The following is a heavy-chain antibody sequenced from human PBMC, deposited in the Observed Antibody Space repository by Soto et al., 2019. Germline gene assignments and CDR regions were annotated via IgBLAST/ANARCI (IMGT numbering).Heavy chain of an antibody. CDR3: ARESYYDSSGYSYYYGMDV. Sequence: PSETLSITCTVSGGSISSYYWSWIRQPAGKGLEWIGRIYTSGSTNYNPSLNSRVTMSVDTSKKQFSLKLSSVTAADTAVYYCARESYYDSSGYSYYYGMDVWGQGTTVTVSS. CDR1: GGSISSYY. J-gene: IGHJ6*02. CDR2: IYTSGST. V-gene: IGHV4-4*07. D-gene: IGHD3-22*01.